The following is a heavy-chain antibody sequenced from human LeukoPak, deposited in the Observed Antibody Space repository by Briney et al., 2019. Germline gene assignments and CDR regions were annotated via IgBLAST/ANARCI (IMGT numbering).Heavy chain of an antibody. CDR3: ARVLTGSNRQLDY. D-gene: IGHD3-9*01. Sequence: GGSLRLSCAASEFTFSGYWMHWVRQAPGKGLVWVSRINSDGSSTSYADSVKGRFTISRDNAKNMVYLQMNSLRAEDTAVYYCARVLTGSNRQLDYWGQGTLVTVSS. J-gene: IGHJ4*02. CDR2: INSDGSST. V-gene: IGHV3-74*01. CDR1: EFTFSGYW.